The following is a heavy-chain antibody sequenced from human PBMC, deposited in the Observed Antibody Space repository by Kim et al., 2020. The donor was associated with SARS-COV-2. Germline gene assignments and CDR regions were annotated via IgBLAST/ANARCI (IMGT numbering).Heavy chain of an antibody. V-gene: IGHV3-7*01. J-gene: IGHJ4*02. CDR1: GFTFTTYW. D-gene: IGHD3-16*01. Sequence: GGSLRLSCAASGFTFTTYWMTWVRQAPGKGLEWVANIKQDGSEKDYVDSVKGRFSISRDNAKNSLYLQMNSLRADDTAVYCCARGLWTFDYWGQGTLVTV. CDR3: ARGLWTFDY. CDR2: IKQDGSEK.